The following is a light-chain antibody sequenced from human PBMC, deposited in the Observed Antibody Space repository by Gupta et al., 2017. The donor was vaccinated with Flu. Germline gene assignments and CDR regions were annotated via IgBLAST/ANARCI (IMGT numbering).Light chain of an antibody. CDR1: QSLVYSYGESY. J-gene: IGKJ1*01. CDR3: MHSTRWPWT. V-gene: IGKV2-30*01. CDR2: KAS. Sequence: DDVMTQSPLSLSVTLGQPSSISCRSSQSLVYSYGESYVSRFHQRPGQSPRRLIYKASNRDSGVPDRISGSGSGTDFTLKISRVEAEYVGVYYCMHSTRWPWTFGQGTKVEIK.